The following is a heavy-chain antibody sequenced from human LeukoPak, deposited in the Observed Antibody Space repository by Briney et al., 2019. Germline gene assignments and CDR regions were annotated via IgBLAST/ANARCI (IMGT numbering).Heavy chain of an antibody. D-gene: IGHD5-12*01. CDR3: ARGSVRYSGYDHLDY. CDR1: GGSISSGDYY. V-gene: IGHV4-30-4*01. Sequence: SETLSLTCTVSGGSISSGDYYWSWICQPPGKGLEWIGYIYYSGSTYYNPSLKSRVTISVDTSKNQFSLKLSSVTAADTAVYYCARGSVRYSGYDHLDYWGQGTLVTVSS. CDR2: IYYSGST. J-gene: IGHJ4*02.